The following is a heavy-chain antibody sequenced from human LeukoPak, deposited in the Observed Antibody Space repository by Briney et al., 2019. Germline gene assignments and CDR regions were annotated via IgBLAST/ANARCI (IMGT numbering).Heavy chain of an antibody. V-gene: IGHV3-7*01. J-gene: IGHJ4*02. CDR2: IKQDGSEK. CDR1: GFTFSSYW. Sequence: GGSLRLSCAASGFTFSSYWMSWVRQALGKGLEWVANIKQDGSEKYYVDSVKGRFTISRDNAKNSLYLQMNSLRAEDTAVYYCARDRIAARPYYFDYWGQGTLVTVSS. CDR3: ARDRIAARPYYFDY. D-gene: IGHD6-6*01.